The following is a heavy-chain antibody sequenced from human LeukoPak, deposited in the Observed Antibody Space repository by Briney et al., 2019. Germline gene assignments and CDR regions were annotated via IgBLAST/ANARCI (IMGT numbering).Heavy chain of an antibody. V-gene: IGHV1-46*01. CDR3: ARDLDILTGYYKPNNWSDP. D-gene: IGHD3-9*01. Sequence: ASVKVSCKASGYTFTSYYMHWVRQAPGQGLEWMGIINPSGGSTSYAQKFQDRVTMTRDTSTSTVYMELSSLRSEDTAVYYCARDLDILTGYYKPNNWSDPWGQGTLVTVSS. J-gene: IGHJ5*02. CDR2: INPSGGST. CDR1: GYTFTSYY.